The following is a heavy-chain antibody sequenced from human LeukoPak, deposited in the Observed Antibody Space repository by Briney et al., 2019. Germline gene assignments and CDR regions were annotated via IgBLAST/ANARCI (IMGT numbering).Heavy chain of an antibody. CDR3: ARSGSSSSEFDY. Sequence: ASVKVSCKASGYTFTGYYMHWVRQAPGQGLEWMGWLNPNSGGTNYAQKFQGRVTMTRDTSISTAYMELSRLRSDDTAVYYCARSGSSSSEFDYWGQGTLVTVSS. CDR2: LNPNSGGT. CDR1: GYTFTGYY. D-gene: IGHD6-6*01. V-gene: IGHV1-2*02. J-gene: IGHJ4*02.